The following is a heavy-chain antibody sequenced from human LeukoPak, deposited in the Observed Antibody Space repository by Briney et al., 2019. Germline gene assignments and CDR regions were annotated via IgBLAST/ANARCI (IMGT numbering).Heavy chain of an antibody. CDR3: AKYVDYDSSGYYSNWFDP. V-gene: IGHV4-30-2*01. D-gene: IGHD3-22*01. Sequence: SQTLSLTCAVSGGSISSGGYSWSWIRQPPGKGLEWIGYIYHSGSTYYNPSLKSRVTISVDRSENQFSLKLSSVTAADTAVYYCAKYVDYDSSGYYSNWFDPWGQGTLVTVSS. CDR2: IYHSGST. J-gene: IGHJ5*02. CDR1: GGSISSGGYS.